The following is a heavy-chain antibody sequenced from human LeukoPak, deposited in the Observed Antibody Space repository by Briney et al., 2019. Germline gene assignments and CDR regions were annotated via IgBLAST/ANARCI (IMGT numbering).Heavy chain of an antibody. Sequence: PGGSLRLSCAASGVFFSDPYMEWVRQAPGKGLEWVGRIKNKAKSYTTEYAASVKGRFTISRDDSKNSLYLQMDSLKTEDTAVYFCARSRLGALDYWGQGTLVTVSS. CDR2: IKNKAKSYTT. V-gene: IGHV3-72*01. D-gene: IGHD1-26*01. CDR3: ARSRLGALDY. CDR1: GVFFSDPY. J-gene: IGHJ4*02.